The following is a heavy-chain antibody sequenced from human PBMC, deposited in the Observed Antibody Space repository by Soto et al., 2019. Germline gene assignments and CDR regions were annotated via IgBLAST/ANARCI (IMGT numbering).Heavy chain of an antibody. V-gene: IGHV1-2*02. Sequence: ASVKVSCKASGYTFTGYYMHWVRQAPGQGLEWMGWINPNSGGTTYAQKFQGRVTMTTDTSTSTAYMELRSLRSDDTAVYYCARVSSSIVVVPDYGMDVWDQGTTVTVSS. CDR2: INPNSGGT. J-gene: IGHJ6*02. CDR3: ARVSSSIVVVPDYGMDV. CDR1: GYTFTGYY. D-gene: IGHD2-15*01.